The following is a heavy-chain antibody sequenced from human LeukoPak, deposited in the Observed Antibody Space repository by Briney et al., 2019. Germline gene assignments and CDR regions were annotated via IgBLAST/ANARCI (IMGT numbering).Heavy chain of an antibody. CDR2: IYTSGST. J-gene: IGHJ4*02. CDR3: ARDRRYSSSWYLDH. D-gene: IGHD6-13*01. Sequence: SETLSLTCTVSGGSISSGSYYWSWIRQPAGTGLEWIGRIYTSGSTNYNPTLKSRVPISVDTSKNQFSLKLSSVTAADTAVYYCARDRRYSSSWYLDHWGQGTLVTVSS. V-gene: IGHV4-61*02. CDR1: GGSISSGSYY.